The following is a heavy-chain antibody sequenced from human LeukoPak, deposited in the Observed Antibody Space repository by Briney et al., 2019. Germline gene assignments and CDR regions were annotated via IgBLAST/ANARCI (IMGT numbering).Heavy chain of an antibody. Sequence: PGGSLRLSCAASGFIFSSYSMNWVRQAPGKGLEWVAVISYDGSNKYYADSVKGRFTISRDNSKNTLYLQMNSLRAEDTAVYYCARESGSWSPFFDYWGQGTLVTVSS. J-gene: IGHJ4*02. CDR3: ARESGSWSPFFDY. D-gene: IGHD6-13*01. CDR2: ISYDGSNK. CDR1: GFIFSSYS. V-gene: IGHV3-30*03.